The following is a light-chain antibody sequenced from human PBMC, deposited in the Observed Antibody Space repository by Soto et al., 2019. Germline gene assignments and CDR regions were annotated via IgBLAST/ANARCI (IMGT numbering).Light chain of an antibody. V-gene: IGKV3-20*01. Sequence: EMVLTQSPGTLYLSPGERATLSCKASQSLSSSQLAWYQQKPGQAPRLLIYGASSRATGIPDRISGSGSGTDFTLTISRMEAEDFAVYYCQQSRGSPLTFGQGTKVDIK. CDR3: QQSRGSPLT. J-gene: IGKJ1*01. CDR2: GAS. CDR1: QSLSSSQ.